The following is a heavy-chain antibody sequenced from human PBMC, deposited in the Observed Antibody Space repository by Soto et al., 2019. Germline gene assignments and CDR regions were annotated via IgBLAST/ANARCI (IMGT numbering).Heavy chain of an antibody. CDR2: IYYSGST. CDR1: GGSISGYY. D-gene: IGHD1-26*01. J-gene: IGHJ4*02. CDR3: ARRYGGNFDY. V-gene: IGHV4-59*01. Sequence: SETLSLTCTVSGGSISGYYWSWIRQPPGKGLEWIGNIYYSGSTNYNPSLKSRVTISVDTSKNQFSLKLSSVTAADTAVYYCARRYGGNFDYWGQGTLVTVSS.